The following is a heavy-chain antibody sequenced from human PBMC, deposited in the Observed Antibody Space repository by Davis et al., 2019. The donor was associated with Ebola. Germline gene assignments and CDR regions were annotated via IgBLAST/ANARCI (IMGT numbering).Heavy chain of an antibody. CDR2: ISGSGGST. CDR3: AKVRGIADVGSWDDTFDI. CDR1: GGSVSSGSYY. Sequence: ETLSLTCTVSGGSVSSGSYYWSWIRQPPGKGLEWVSAISGSGGSTYYADSVKGRFTISRDNSKNTLYLQMNSLRAEDTAVYYCAKVRGIADVGSWDDTFDIWGQGTMVTVSS. V-gene: IGHV3-23*01. D-gene: IGHD6-13*01. J-gene: IGHJ3*02.